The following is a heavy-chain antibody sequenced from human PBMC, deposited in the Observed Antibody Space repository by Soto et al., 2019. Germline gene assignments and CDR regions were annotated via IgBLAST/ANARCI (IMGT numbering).Heavy chain of an antibody. CDR1: GGSISSGGYY. V-gene: IGHV4-31*03. CDR2: IYYSGST. J-gene: IGHJ5*02. CDR3: ARDGVVDGFDP. Sequence: SETLSLTCTVSGGSISSGGYYWSWIRQHPGKGLEWIGYIYYSGSTYYNPSLKSRVTISVDTSKNQFSLKLSSVTAADTTVYYCARDGVVDGFDPWGQGTLVTVSS. D-gene: IGHD2-15*01.